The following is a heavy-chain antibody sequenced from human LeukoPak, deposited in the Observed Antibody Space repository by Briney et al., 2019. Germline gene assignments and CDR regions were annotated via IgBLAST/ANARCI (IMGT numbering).Heavy chain of an antibody. CDR1: GGTFSSYA. CDR2: IIPIFGIA. D-gene: IGHD1-26*01. CDR3: ARDAGVGAAPEDAFDI. V-gene: IGHV1-69*04. J-gene: IGHJ3*02. Sequence: SVTVSCKASGGTFSSYAISWVRQAPGQGLEWMGRIIPIFGIANYAQKFQGRVTITADKSTSTAYMELSSLRSEDTAVYYCARDAGVGAAPEDAFDIWGQRTMGTVSS.